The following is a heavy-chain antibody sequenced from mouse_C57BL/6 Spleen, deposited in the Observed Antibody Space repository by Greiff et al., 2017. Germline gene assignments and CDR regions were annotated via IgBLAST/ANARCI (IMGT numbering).Heavy chain of an antibody. D-gene: IGHD2-3*01. CDR2: ISYDGSN. J-gene: IGHJ3*01. CDR3: ARAYDGYYVFAY. V-gene: IGHV3-6*01. Sequence: VQLQQSGPGLVKPSQSLSLTCSVTGYSITSGYYWNWIRQFPGNKLEWMGYISYDGSNNYNPSLKNRISITRDTSKNQFFLKLNSVTTEDTATYYCARAYDGYYVFAYWGQGTLVTVSA. CDR1: GYSITSGYY.